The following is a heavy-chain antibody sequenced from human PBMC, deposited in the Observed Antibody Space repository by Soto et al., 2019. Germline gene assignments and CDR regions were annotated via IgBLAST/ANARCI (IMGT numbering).Heavy chain of an antibody. D-gene: IGHD3-10*01. CDR2: IYYSGST. CDR1: GGSISSYY. Sequence: SETLSLTCTVSGGSISSYYWSWIRQPPGKGLEWIGYIYYSGSTNYNPSLKSRVTISVDTSKNQFSLKLSSVTAADTAAYYCARGPRVWFGELSPFDYWGQGTLVTVSS. J-gene: IGHJ4*02. V-gene: IGHV4-59*01. CDR3: ARGPRVWFGELSPFDY.